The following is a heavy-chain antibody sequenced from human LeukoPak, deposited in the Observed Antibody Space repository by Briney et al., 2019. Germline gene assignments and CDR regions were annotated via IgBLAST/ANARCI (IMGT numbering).Heavy chain of an antibody. CDR3: ARGKLGVRADYYYGMDV. Sequence: PGGSLRLSCAASGFTFSSYDMHWVRQATGKGLEWVSAIGTAGDTYYPGSVKGRFTISRENAKNSLYLQMNSLRAGDTAVYYCARGKLGVRADYYYGMDVWGQGTTVTGSS. J-gene: IGHJ6*02. CDR2: IGTAGDT. CDR1: GFTFSSYD. D-gene: IGHD1-7*01. V-gene: IGHV3-13*01.